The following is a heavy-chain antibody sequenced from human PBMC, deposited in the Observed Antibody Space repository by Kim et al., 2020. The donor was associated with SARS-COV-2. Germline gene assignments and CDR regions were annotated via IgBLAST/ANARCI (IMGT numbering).Heavy chain of an antibody. CDR3: ARDGWDNFDSRAYYPDGLDI. CDR1: GYTFSAYY. CDR2: ISPHNGGT. D-gene: IGHD3-22*01. J-gene: IGHJ3*02. Sequence: ASVKVSCKASGYTFSAYYIHWVRQAPGQGLEWMGWISPHNGGTNYGKKFRGRVTMTRDTSITAVYMELSRLTSDDTAVYYCARDGWDNFDSRAYYPDGLDIWGQGTVVTVSS. V-gene: IGHV1-2*02.